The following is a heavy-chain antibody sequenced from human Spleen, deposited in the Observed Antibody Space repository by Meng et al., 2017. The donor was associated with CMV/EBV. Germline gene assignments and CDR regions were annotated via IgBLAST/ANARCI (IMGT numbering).Heavy chain of an antibody. V-gene: IGHV3-23*01. J-gene: IGHJ4*02. CDR2: ISDSGHNT. Sequence: GGSLRLSCAASGFTFSSYAMSWVRQAPGKGLEWVSAISDSGHNTYYADSVKGRFTISRDNSKNTLYLQMNSLRAEDTAVYYCAKEYEAYCGGDCYSAVDYWGQGTLVTVSS. CDR1: GFTFSSYA. D-gene: IGHD2-21*01. CDR3: AKEYEAYCGGDCYSAVDY.